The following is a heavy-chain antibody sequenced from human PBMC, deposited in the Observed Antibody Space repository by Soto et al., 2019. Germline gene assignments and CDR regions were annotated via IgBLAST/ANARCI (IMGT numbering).Heavy chain of an antibody. V-gene: IGHV3-21*01. CDR2: ISGSGNYT. J-gene: IGHJ4*02. CDR3: AREGIKTYNDYXFDS. D-gene: IGHD1-1*01. Sequence: PGGSLRLSCAASGFTFSTYSMNWVRQAPGKGLEWVSSISGSGNYTHYADFLRGRFTISRDNAKTSLYLQMNSLRAEDTAVYYCAREGIKTYNDYXFDSWGQGTVVTVXS. CDR1: GFTFSTYS.